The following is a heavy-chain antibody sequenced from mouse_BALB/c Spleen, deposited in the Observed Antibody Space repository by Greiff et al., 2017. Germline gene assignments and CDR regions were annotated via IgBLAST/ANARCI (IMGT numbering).Heavy chain of an antibody. CDR1: GFNIKDTY. Sequence: EVQGVESGAELVKPGASVKLSCTASGFNIKDTYMHWVKQRPEQGLEWIGRIDPANGNTKYDPKFQGKATITADTSSNTAYLQLSSLTSEDTAVYYCARDWFDYWGQGTTLTVSS. V-gene: IGHV14-3*02. CDR3: ARDWFDY. D-gene: IGHD4-1*01. CDR2: IDPANGNT. J-gene: IGHJ2*01.